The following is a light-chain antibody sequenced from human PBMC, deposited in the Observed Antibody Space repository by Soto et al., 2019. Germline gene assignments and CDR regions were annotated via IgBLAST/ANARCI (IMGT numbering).Light chain of an antibody. Sequence: EIVLTQSPDTLSLAPGERATLSCRASQSISNYLAWYQQKPGQAPRLLIYDASNRATGIPARFSGSGSGTDFTLTISSLEPEDFAVYYCQQRSNWPPITFGTGTRLEI. J-gene: IGKJ5*01. CDR1: QSISNY. CDR2: DAS. V-gene: IGKV3-11*01. CDR3: QQRSNWPPIT.